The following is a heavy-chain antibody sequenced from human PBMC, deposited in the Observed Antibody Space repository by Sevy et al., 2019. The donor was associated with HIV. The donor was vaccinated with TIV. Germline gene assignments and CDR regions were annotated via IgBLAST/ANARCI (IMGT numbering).Heavy chain of an antibody. CDR1: GFTFSSYA. V-gene: IGHV3-23*01. CDR2: ISGSGGST. CDR3: AKLSGNWNYGLAAFDI. Sequence: GSLRLSCAASGFTFSSYAMSWVRQAPGKGLEWVSAISGSGGSTYYADSVKGRFTISRDNSKNTLYLQMNSLRAEDTAVYYCAKLSGNWNYGLAAFDIWGQGTMVTVSS. J-gene: IGHJ3*02. D-gene: IGHD1-7*01.